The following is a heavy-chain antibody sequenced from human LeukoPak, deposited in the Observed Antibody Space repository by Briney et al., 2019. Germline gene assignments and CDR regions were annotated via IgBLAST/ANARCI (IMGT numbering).Heavy chain of an antibody. CDR1: GFTFSSYA. CDR2: ISYDGSNK. CDR3: ARRYCSGGSCYSVEYYFDY. J-gene: IGHJ4*02. Sequence: PGGSLRLSCAASGFTFSSYAMHWVRQAPGKGLEWVAVISYDGSNKYYADSVKGRFTISRDNSMNTLYLQMNSLRAEDTAVYYCARRYCSGGSCYSVEYYFDYWGQGTLVTVSS. D-gene: IGHD2-15*01. V-gene: IGHV3-30*04.